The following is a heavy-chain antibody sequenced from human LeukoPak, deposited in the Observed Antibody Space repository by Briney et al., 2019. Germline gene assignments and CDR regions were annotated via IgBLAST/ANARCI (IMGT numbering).Heavy chain of an antibody. CDR1: CGSISSGGYS. D-gene: IGHD3-22*01. CDR3: ARGITVYDSSGYYYGYFDY. V-gene: IGHV4-30-2*01. J-gene: IGHJ4*02. Sequence: SQTLSLTCAVSCGSISSGGYSWSWIRQPPGTGLEGIGYIYHSGSTYYNPSLKSRVTISVDRSKNQFSLKLSSVTAADTAVYYCARGITVYDSSGYYYGYFDYWGQGTLVTVSS. CDR2: IYHSGST.